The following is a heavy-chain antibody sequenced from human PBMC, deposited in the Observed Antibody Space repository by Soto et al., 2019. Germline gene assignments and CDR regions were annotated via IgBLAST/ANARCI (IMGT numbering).Heavy chain of an antibody. Sequence: PSQTMSLTCTLSGRSVSSGSYCWSWIRQPPGKGLEWMGYIYYSGSTNYNPSLKSRVTISVDTSKNQFSLKLSSVTAADTAVYYCARERGDYGLDAFDSWGQGTMVTVAS. D-gene: IGHD4-17*01. J-gene: IGHJ3*02. CDR2: IYYSGST. CDR1: GRSVSSGSYC. CDR3: ARERGDYGLDAFDS. V-gene: IGHV4-61*01.